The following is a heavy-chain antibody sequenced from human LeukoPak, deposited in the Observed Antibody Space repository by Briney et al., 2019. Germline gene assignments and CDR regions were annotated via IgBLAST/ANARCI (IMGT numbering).Heavy chain of an antibody. Sequence: GGSLRLSCAASGFTFSSYEMNWVRQAPGKGLEWVSYISSSGGTIYYADSVKGRFTISRDNAKNSLYLQMSSLRAEDSAVYYCAREASGYSYGLDAFDIWGQGTMVTVSS. CDR3: AREASGYSYGLDAFDI. CDR2: ISSSGGTI. D-gene: IGHD5-18*01. CDR1: GFTFSSYE. V-gene: IGHV3-48*03. J-gene: IGHJ3*02.